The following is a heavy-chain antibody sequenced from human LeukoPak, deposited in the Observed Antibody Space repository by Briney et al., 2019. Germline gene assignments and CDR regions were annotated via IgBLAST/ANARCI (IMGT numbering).Heavy chain of an antibody. J-gene: IGHJ4*02. V-gene: IGHV3-30*04. D-gene: IGHD3-3*01. CDR1: GFTFSSYA. CDR3: SRDLLPF. CDR2: ISYDGSNK. Sequence: GGSLRLSCAASGFTFSSYAMHWVRQAPGKGLEWVAVISYDGSNKYYADSVKGRFTISRDNSKNTLYLQMNSLRAEDTAVYYCSRDLLPFWGQGTLVTVSS.